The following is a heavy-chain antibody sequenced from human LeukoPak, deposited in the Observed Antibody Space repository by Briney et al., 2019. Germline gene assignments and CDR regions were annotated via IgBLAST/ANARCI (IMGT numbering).Heavy chain of an antibody. J-gene: IGHJ4*02. CDR2: IRYDGSNK. CDR1: GLTFRTYG. V-gene: IGHV3-30*02. Sequence: GGSLRLSCAASGLTFRTYGMHWVRQAPGMGLEWVAFIRYDGSNKYYADSVKGRFTISRDNSKNTLYLQMNSLRAEDTAVYYCAKEVSGDYLGHYFDYWGQGTLVTVSS. D-gene: IGHD4-17*01. CDR3: AKEVSGDYLGHYFDY.